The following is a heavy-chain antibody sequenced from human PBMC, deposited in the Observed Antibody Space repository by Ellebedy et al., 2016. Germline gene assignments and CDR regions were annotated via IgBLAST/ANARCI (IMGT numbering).Heavy chain of an antibody. V-gene: IGHV3-23*01. D-gene: IGHD4-17*01. Sequence: GESLKISXAASGFTFRNFFMSWVRQGPGGGLEWISTISGDGDTTFSADSVKGRFTISRDNSRDTLYLQMNSLRAEDTAVYYCYYGHYSASWGQGTLVTVSS. CDR2: ISGDGDTT. J-gene: IGHJ4*02. CDR1: GFTFRNFF. CDR3: YYGHYSAS.